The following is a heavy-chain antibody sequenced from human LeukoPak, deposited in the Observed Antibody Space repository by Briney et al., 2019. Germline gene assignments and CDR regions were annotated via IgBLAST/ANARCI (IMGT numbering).Heavy chain of an antibody. D-gene: IGHD6-13*01. CDR3: ARAATSSWDQLFDY. CDR2: IYTSGST. Sequence: SETLSLTCTGSGGSISSYYWSWIRQPAGKGLEWIGRIYTSGSTNYNPSLKSRVTMSVDTSKNQFSLKLSSVTAADTAVYYCARAATSSWDQLFDYWGQGTLVTVSS. V-gene: IGHV4-4*07. J-gene: IGHJ4*02. CDR1: GGSISSYY.